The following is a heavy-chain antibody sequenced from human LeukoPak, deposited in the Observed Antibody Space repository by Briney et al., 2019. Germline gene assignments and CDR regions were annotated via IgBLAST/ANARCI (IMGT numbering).Heavy chain of an antibody. J-gene: IGHJ1*01. CDR2: INHSGST. D-gene: IGHD3-22*01. Sequence: SETLSLTCSVSGGSISNYYWSWIRQPPGKGLEWIGEINHSGSTNYNPSLKSRVTISVDTSKNQFSLKLSSVTAADTAVYYCATYSSLNRREFQYWGQGTLLTVSS. V-gene: IGHV4-34*01. CDR3: ATYSSLNRREFQY. CDR1: GGSISNYY.